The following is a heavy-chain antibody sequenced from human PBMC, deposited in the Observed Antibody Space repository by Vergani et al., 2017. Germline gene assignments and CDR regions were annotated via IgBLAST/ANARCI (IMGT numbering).Heavy chain of an antibody. CDR1: ADSISSGSYY. Sequence: QLQLQQSGPGLVKPSETLFLTCTVSADSISSGSYYWGWIRPPPGKSLAWSVSNYYSGHSYYNPPRKSRGAISVDTSKNHFSLKVPSVTAADTAVYFCAGQRPGSVWSPMDFYDCCQGILVTVSS. CDR2: NYYSGHS. J-gene: IGHJ4*02. V-gene: IGHV4-39*01. CDR3: AGQRPGSVWSPMDFYD. D-gene: IGHD6-19*01.